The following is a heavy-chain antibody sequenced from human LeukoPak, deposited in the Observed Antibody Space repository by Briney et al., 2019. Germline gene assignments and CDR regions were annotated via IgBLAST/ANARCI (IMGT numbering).Heavy chain of an antibody. V-gene: IGHV3-7*01. J-gene: IGHJ3*02. CDR2: IKQDGSEK. D-gene: IGHD2-21*02. CDR3: ARDPRAYCGGDCYPKAFDI. Sequence: GSLRLSCAASGFTFSSYWMSWVRQAPGKGLEWVANIKQDGSEKYYVDSVKGRFTISRDNAKNSLYLQMNSLRAEDTAVYYCARDPRAYCGGDCYPKAFDIWGQGTMVTVSS. CDR1: GFTFSSYW.